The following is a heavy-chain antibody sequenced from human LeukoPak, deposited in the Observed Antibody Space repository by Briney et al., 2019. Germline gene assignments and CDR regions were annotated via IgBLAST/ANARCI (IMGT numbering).Heavy chain of an antibody. CDR3: ARDRGYGDREFDY. CDR1: GYTFTGYY. D-gene: IGHD4-17*01. CDR2: INPNSGGT. V-gene: IGHV1-2*02. J-gene: IGHJ4*02. Sequence: GASVKVSCKASGYTFTGYYMHWVRQAPGQGLEWMGWINPNSGGTNYAQKFQGRVTMTRDTSISTAYMELSRLRSDDTAVHYCARDRGYGDREFDYWGQGTLVTVSS.